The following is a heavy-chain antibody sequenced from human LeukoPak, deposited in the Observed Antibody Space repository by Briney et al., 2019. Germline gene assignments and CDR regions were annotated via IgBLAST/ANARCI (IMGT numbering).Heavy chain of an antibody. V-gene: IGHV3-74*01. CDR1: GFTFTSFW. Sequence: LPGGSLRLSCAASGFTFTSFWMHWVRQAPGQGLVWVSRINNDGSGTSYADSVKGRFTISRDNAKNTLFLQMNSLRAEDTAVYYCARGNSFSYPDWGQGTLVTVSP. D-gene: IGHD3-16*02. CDR2: INNDGSGT. CDR3: ARGNSFSYPD. J-gene: IGHJ4*02.